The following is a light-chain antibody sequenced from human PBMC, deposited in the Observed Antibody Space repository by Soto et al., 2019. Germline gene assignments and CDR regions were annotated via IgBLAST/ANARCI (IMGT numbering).Light chain of an antibody. V-gene: IGLV2-14*03. CDR1: NNDIGANKF. CDR2: DVS. J-gene: IGLJ1*01. Sequence: QSALTQPASVSGSPGQSITITCTGSNNDIGANKFVSWYQQHPGEAPKLIIFDVSNRPSGVSHRFSGSKSGNTASLTISRLQPEGESDYYCISFTTNLSVVFGAGTKLTVL. CDR3: ISFTTNLSVV.